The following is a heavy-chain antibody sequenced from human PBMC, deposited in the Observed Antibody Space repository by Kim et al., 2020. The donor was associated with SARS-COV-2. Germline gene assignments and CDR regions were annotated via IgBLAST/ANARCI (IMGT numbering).Heavy chain of an antibody. D-gene: IGHD3-10*01. CDR1: GYTFTSYG. CDR3: ARDYYYGSGSYSHFDY. V-gene: IGHV1-18*04. J-gene: IGHJ4*02. CDR2: ISAYNGNT. Sequence: ASVKVSCKASGYTFTSYGISWVRQAPGQGLEWMGWISAYNGNTNYAQKLQGRVTMTTDTSTSTAYMELRSLRSDDTAVYYCARDYYYGSGSYSHFDYWGQGTLVTVSS.